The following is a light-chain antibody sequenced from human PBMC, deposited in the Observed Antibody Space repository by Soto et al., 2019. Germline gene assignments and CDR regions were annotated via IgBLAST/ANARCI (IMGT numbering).Light chain of an antibody. Sequence: QSVLTQSPSASASLGASVKLTCTLSSAHSLFAIAWHQQQPDKGPRFLMKLNNDGSHTKGDGIPDRFSGSSSGAERYLTISSLQSEDEAGYYCQTWGSGIIFGGGTKLTVL. CDR2: LNNDGSH. J-gene: IGLJ2*01. V-gene: IGLV4-69*01. CDR3: QTWGSGII. CDR1: SAHSLFA.